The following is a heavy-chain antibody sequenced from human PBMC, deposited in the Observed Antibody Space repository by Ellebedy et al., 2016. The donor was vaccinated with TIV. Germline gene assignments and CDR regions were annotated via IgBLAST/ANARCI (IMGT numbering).Heavy chain of an antibody. CDR1: GRSISSGGY. J-gene: IGHJ2*01. D-gene: IGHD4-17*01. V-gene: IGHV4-31*03. Sequence: MPSETLSLTCNVSGRSISSGGYWSWIRQHPGKGLEWIGHIYYSGSTYYNPSLKSRLTISVDTSRSQFSLKLSSVTAADTAVYYCARVATVTTHSWYFDLWGRGTLVTVSS. CDR3: ARVATVTTHSWYFDL. CDR2: IYYSGST.